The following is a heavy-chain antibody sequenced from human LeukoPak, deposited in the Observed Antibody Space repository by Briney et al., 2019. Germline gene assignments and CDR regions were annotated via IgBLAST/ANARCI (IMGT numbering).Heavy chain of an antibody. Sequence: PGGSLRLSCAASGFTFSSYAMSWVRQAPGKGLEWVSAISGSGGSTYYADSVKGRFTISRDNSKNTLYLQMNSLRAEDTAVYYCARRPGRLYYFDYWGQGTLVTVSS. CDR3: ARRPGRLYYFDY. D-gene: IGHD2-15*01. J-gene: IGHJ4*02. CDR1: GFTFSSYA. CDR2: ISGSGGST. V-gene: IGHV3-23*01.